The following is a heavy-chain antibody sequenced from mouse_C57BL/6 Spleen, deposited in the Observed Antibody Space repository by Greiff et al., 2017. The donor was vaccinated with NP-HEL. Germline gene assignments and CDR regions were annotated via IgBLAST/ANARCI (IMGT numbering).Heavy chain of an antibody. CDR3: ARGNSRYYYAMDY. CDR2: ISHGGGST. J-gene: IGHJ4*01. Sequence: EVQLVESGGGLVQPGGSLKLSCAASGFTFSDYYMYLVRQTPDKRLEWVAYISHGGGSTYYPDTVKGRFTLSRDNAKNTLYLQLSRLKSEDTAMYYCARGNSRYYYAMDYWGQGTSVTVSS. V-gene: IGHV5-12*01. CDR1: GFTFSDYY.